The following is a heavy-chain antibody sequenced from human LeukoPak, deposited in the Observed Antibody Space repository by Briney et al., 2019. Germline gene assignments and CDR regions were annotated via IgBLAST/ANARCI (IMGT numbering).Heavy chain of an antibody. V-gene: IGHV4-4*07. J-gene: IGHJ5*02. D-gene: IGHD6-13*01. CDR1: GGSIIGYY. CDR2: IYSSGST. Sequence: PSETLSLTCTVSGGSIIGYYWSWIRQPAGEGLEWIGRIYSSGSTNYNPSLQSRVTISVDKSNNQFSLKLTSVTAADTAVYDCARDAYSNSYYWFDPWGQGTLVTVSS. CDR3: ARDAYSNSYYWFDP.